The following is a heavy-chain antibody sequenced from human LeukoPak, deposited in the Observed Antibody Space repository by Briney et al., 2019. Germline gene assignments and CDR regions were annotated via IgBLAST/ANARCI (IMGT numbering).Heavy chain of an antibody. CDR1: GYTLTELS. CDR2: FDPEDGET. CDR3: ATIVRGEFSFDY. Sequence: GASVKVSCKVSGYTLTELSMHWVRQAPGKGLEWMGGFDPEDGETIYAQKFQGRVTMTEDTSTDTAYMELSGLRSEDTAVYYCATIVRGEFSFDYWGQGTLVTVSS. J-gene: IGHJ4*02. D-gene: IGHD3-10*01. V-gene: IGHV1-24*01.